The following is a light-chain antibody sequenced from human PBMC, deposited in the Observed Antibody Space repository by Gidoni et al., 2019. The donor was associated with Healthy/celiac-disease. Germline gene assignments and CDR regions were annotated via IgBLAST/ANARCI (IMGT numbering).Light chain of an antibody. V-gene: IGKV3-15*01. CDR1: QSVSSN. CDR3: QQYNNWPPWT. J-gene: IGKJ1*01. CDR2: GAS. Sequence: ASQSVSSNLAWYQQKPGQAPRLLIYGASTRATGIPARFSGSGSGTEFTLTISSLQSEDFAVYYCQQYNNWPPWTFGQGTKVEIK.